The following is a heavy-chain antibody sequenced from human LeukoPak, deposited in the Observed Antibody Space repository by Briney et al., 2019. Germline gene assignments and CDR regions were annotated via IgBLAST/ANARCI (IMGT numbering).Heavy chain of an antibody. Sequence: PGGSLRLSCAASGFTFSNSWLHWVRQAPGKGLVWVSRINERGSSTSYADSVKGRFTISRDNSKNTLYLEMNSLRAEDTAVYYCAKDLGYYSSYYYGMDVWGQGTTVTVSS. J-gene: IGHJ6*02. V-gene: IGHV3-74*01. CDR1: GFTFSNSW. CDR2: INERGSST. CDR3: AKDLGYYSSYYYGMDV. D-gene: IGHD4-11*01.